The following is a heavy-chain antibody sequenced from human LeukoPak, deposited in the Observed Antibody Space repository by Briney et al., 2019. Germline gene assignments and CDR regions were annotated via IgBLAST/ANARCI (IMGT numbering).Heavy chain of an antibody. CDR1: GGTFSSYA. D-gene: IGHD2-2*01. CDR3: ARGNVVVPAAGYYYYMDV. Sequence: ASVKVSCKASGGTFSSYAISWVRQAPGQGLEWMGGIIPIFGTANYAQKFQGRVTITTDESTSTAYMELSSLRSEDTAVYYCARGNVVVPAAGYYYYMDVWGKGTTVTVS. J-gene: IGHJ6*03. CDR2: IIPIFGTA. V-gene: IGHV1-69*05.